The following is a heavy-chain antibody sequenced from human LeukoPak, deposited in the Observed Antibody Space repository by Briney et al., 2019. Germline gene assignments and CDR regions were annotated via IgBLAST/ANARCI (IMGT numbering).Heavy chain of an antibody. V-gene: IGHV1-69*13. CDR1: GGTFSSYA. D-gene: IGHD6-13*01. Sequence: SVKVSCKASGGTFSSYAISWVRQAPGQGLEWMGGIIPIFGTANYAQKFQGRATITADDSPSTAYMELSSLRSEDTAVYYCARGYSSSRNYYYYYYYMDVWGKGTTVTVSS. CDR3: ARGYSSSRNYYYYYYYMDV. CDR2: IIPIFGTA. J-gene: IGHJ6*03.